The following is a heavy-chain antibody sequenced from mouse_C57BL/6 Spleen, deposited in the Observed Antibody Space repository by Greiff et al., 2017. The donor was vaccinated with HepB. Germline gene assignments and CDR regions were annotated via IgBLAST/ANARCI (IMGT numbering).Heavy chain of an antibody. J-gene: IGHJ4*01. CDR3: ARKDYAMDY. Sequence: VQLQQSGPELVKPGASVKISCKASGYAFSSSWMNWVKQRPGKGLEWIGRIYPGDGDTNYNGKFKGKATLTADKSSSTAYMQLSSLTSEDSAVYFCARKDYAMDYWGQGTSVTVSS. V-gene: IGHV1-82*01. CDR1: GYAFSSSW. CDR2: IYPGDGDT.